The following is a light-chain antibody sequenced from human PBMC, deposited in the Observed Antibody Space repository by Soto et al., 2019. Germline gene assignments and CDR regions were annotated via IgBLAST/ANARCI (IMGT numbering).Light chain of an antibody. CDR1: QNGHTN. CDR3: QQYNNWALT. Sequence: EVVMTQSPATLSVSPGDGATLSCRASQNGHTNLAGYQQKPGQAPRLLIYDTSTRATDIPFRFSGGGSGTEFTRTISSLQSEDFAVYYCQQYNNWALTFGGGTKVEIK. J-gene: IGKJ4*01. CDR2: DTS. V-gene: IGKV3-15*01.